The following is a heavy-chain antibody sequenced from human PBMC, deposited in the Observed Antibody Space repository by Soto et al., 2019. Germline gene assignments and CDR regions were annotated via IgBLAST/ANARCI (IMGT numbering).Heavy chain of an antibody. CDR3: ARGLKWSDIVVVVAATRSDRNWFDP. V-gene: IGHV4-34*01. D-gene: IGHD2-15*01. Sequence: SETLSLTCAVYGGSFSGYNWSWIRQPPGKGLEWIGEINHSGSTNYNPSLKSRVTISVDTSKNQLSLKLSSVTAADTAVYYCARGLKWSDIVVVVAATRSDRNWFDPWGQGTLVTVSS. CDR1: GGSFSGYN. CDR2: INHSGST. J-gene: IGHJ5*02.